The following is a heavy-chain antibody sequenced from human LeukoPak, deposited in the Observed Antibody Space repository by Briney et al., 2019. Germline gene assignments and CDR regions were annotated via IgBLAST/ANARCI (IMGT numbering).Heavy chain of an antibody. Sequence: SSETLSLTCAVYGASFSGYYWSWIRQPPGKWLEWVGEIIHSGSTNYNPSLKSRVTISVDTSKNHISLKLSSVTAADTAVYYCARLSLVVTGLDYWGQGTLVSVSS. V-gene: IGHV4-34*12. CDR2: IIHSGST. J-gene: IGHJ4*02. CDR1: GASFSGYY. CDR3: ARLSLVVTGLDY. D-gene: IGHD2-8*02.